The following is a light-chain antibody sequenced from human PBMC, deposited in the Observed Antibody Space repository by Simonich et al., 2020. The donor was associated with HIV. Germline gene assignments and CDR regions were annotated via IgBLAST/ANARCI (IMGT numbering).Light chain of an antibody. CDR2: DAS. CDR1: QGISSA. V-gene: IGKV1-13*02. J-gene: IGKJ4*01. CDR3: QQFNSFPLT. Sequence: AIQLTQSPSSLSASVGDRVTITCRASQGISSALAWYQQKPGKAPKLLNYDASRLESGVPSRFSGSGAGTDFTLTISSLQPEDFATYSCQQFNSFPLTFGGGTEVEIK.